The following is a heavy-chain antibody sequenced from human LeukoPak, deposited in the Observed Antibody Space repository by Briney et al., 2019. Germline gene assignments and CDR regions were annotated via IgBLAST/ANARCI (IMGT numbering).Heavy chain of an antibody. CDR3: ARRRYTNGYLDY. Sequence: SETLSLTCTVSGDSISGFYWSWIRQPPGKGLEWIGYIYYSGSTNYNPSLKSRVTISVDTSKSQFSLKLTSVTAADTAVYYCARRRYTNGYLDYWGQGTLVTVSS. J-gene: IGHJ4*02. CDR1: GDSISGFY. CDR2: IYYSGST. V-gene: IGHV4-59*08. D-gene: IGHD2-8*01.